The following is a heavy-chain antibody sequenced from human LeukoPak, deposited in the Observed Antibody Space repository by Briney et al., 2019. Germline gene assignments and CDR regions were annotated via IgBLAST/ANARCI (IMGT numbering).Heavy chain of an antibody. CDR2: FDPENAEI. Sequence: ASVKLSCKLSGNTLRELPIQWVRQAGGKGRESMAGFDPENAEIVYAQKSQGRVTMTEDTSTNTAYMELTSLTSDDTALYYCATRGSDFWSGFDYWGQGTQVTVSS. CDR3: ATRGSDFWSGFDY. D-gene: IGHD3-3*01. V-gene: IGHV1-24*01. CDR1: GNTLRELP. J-gene: IGHJ4*02.